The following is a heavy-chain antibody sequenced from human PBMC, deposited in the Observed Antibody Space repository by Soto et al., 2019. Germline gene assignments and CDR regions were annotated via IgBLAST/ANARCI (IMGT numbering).Heavy chain of an antibody. D-gene: IGHD1-26*01. CDR3: AKEGEVKYFDY. CDR2: ISYDGDNK. Sequence: QVQLVQSGGGVVQPGRSLRLSCAASGFTFSTYAMHWVRQAPGKGLEWVSVISYDGDNKYYADSVKGRFTISRDNPNHSLYLQMNSLSAEDTALYYCAKEGEVKYFDYWGQGTLVTVSS. J-gene: IGHJ4*02. V-gene: IGHV3-30-3*01. CDR1: GFTFSTYA.